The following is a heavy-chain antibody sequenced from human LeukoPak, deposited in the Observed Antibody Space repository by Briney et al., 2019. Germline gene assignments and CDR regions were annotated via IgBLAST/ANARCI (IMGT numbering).Heavy chain of an antibody. CDR3: ARLTAPRDRHAFDI. CDR1: GGSISSYY. D-gene: IGHD2-15*01. V-gene: IGHV4-59*08. CDR2: IYYSGST. J-gene: IGHJ3*02. Sequence: PETLSLTCTVSGGSISSYYWSWIRQPPGKGLEWIGYIYYSGSTNYNHSLKSRVTISVDTSKNQFSLKLSSVTAADTAVYYCARLTAPRDRHAFDIWGQGTMVTVSS.